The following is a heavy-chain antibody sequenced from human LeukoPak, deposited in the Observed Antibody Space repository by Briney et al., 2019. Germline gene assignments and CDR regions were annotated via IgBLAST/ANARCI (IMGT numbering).Heavy chain of an antibody. D-gene: IGHD3-22*01. J-gene: IGHJ4*02. CDR1: GASISSYY. CDR3: ARQYYYYSIDS. V-gene: IGHV4-59*08. CDR2: IHYSEGT. Sequence: PSETLSLTCTVSGASISSYYWSWIRQPPGKGVEWIGYIHYSEGTRYNPSLKSRVTISVDTSKNQFSLRLSSVTAADTAVYYCARQYYYYSIDSWGQGTLVTVSS.